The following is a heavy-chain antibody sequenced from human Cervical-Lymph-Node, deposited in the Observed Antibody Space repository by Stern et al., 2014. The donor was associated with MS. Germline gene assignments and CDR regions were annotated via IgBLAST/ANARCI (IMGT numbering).Heavy chain of an antibody. V-gene: IGHV3-72*01. D-gene: IGHD3-10*01. J-gene: IGHJ5*02. CDR3: AKHADSAGGA. Sequence: EVQLVESGGGLVQPGGSLRLSCEASGFTFSDSFMDWVRQAPGKGLEWVGRIRNKGSSYTTQYVASVEGRFTISSDDSKNSVFLQMNSLKTEDTAVYYCAKHADSAGGAWGQGTLVTVSS. CDR1: GFTFSDSF. CDR2: IRNKGSSYTT.